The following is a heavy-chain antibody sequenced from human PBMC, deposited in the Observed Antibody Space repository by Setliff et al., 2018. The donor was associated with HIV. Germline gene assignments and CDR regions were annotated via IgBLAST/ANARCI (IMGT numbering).Heavy chain of an antibody. CDR3: ARQYMELELPDY. Sequence: ETLSLTCTVSGGSIGSSSYYWGWIRQPPGKGLEWIGSIYYSGSTYYDPSLKSRVTISVDTSKNQFSLKLSSVTAADTAVYYCARQYMELELPDYWGQGTLVTVSS. J-gene: IGHJ4*02. CDR1: GGSIGSSSYY. CDR2: IYYSGST. V-gene: IGHV4-39*01. D-gene: IGHD1-7*01.